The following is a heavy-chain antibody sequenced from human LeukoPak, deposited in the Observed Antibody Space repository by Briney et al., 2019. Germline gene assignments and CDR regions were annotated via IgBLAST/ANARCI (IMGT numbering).Heavy chain of an antibody. D-gene: IGHD3-3*01. CDR1: GGSISSSSYY. CDR3: ARLDTSWSGYYTGYYYYYMDV. V-gene: IGHV4-39*01. CDR2: IYYSGST. J-gene: IGHJ6*03. Sequence: SETLSLTCTVSGGSISSSSYYWGWIRQPPGKGLEWIVSIYYSGSTYYNPSLKSRVTISVDTSKNQFSLKLSSVTAADTAVYYCARLDTSWSGYYTGYYYYYMDVWGKGTTVTVSS.